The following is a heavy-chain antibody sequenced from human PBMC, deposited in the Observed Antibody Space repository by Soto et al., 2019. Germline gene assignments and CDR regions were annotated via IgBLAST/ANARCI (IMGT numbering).Heavy chain of an antibody. J-gene: IGHJ6*03. CDR1: GFTFSDYY. D-gene: IGHD2-15*01. Sequence: GGSLRLSCAASGFTFSDYYMSWIRQAPGKGLEWVSYISSSGSTIYYADSVKGRFTISRDNAKNSLYLQMNSLRAEDTAVYYCARAPHEYCSGGSCRRPDYYYYYMDVWGKGTTVTVSS. CDR3: ARAPHEYCSGGSCRRPDYYYYYMDV. CDR2: ISSSGSTI. V-gene: IGHV3-11*01.